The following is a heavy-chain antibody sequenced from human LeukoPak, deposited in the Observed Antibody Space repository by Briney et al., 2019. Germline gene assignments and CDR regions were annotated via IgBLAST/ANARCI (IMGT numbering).Heavy chain of an antibody. Sequence: PGGSLRLSCAASGFTFSSYSMNWVRQAPGKGLEWVSSIISSSSHMYYADSVKGRFTISRDNAKNSLYLQMNSLRAEDTAVYYCVTTRAPSNGRVLYYMDVWGKGTTVTVSS. D-gene: IGHD1-1*01. J-gene: IGHJ6*03. V-gene: IGHV3-21*01. CDR2: IISSSSHM. CDR1: GFTFSSYS. CDR3: VTTRAPSNGRVLYYMDV.